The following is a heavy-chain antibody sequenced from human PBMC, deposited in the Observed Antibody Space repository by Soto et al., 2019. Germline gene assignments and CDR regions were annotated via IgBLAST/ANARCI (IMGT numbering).Heavy chain of an antibody. V-gene: IGHV4-59*01. CDR3: ARDRGGDYFDY. J-gene: IGHJ4*02. D-gene: IGHD3-10*01. CDR2: IYYSGSS. CDR1: GGSISSYY. Sequence: PSETLSLTCTVSGGSISSYYWRWIRQPPGKGLEWIGYIYYSGSSNYNPSLKSRVTISVDTSKNHFSLKLSPVTAGDTAVYYCARDRGGDYFDYWGQGTLVTVSS.